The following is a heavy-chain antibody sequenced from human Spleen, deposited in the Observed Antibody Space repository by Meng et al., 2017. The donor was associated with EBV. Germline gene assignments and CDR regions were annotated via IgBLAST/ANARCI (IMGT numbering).Heavy chain of an antibody. CDR1: GGSFSSYY. V-gene: IGHV4-34*01. CDR2: INQSGSI. CDR3: ARGPYYE. Sequence: QLPQRGAGLVKPSETLSLTCPVSGGSFSSYYWSWIRQPPGKGLEWIGEINQSGSIYYNPSLMGRVTISGDTSRNQFSLKLISVTAADTAVYYCARGPYYEWGQGTLVTVSS. D-gene: IGHD1-26*01. J-gene: IGHJ4*02.